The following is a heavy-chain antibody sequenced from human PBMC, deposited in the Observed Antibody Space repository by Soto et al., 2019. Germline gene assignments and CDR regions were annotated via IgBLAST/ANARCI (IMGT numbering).Heavy chain of an antibody. CDR1: GDTSTSYY. D-gene: IGHD3-22*01. Sequence: SETLSLTCTVSGDTSTSYYWGWIRQAPGKGLEWIGHIHNSGTSTHNPSLNGRVTISIDMSKKQFSLKLTSLTAADTAVYYCARDFYDSVGYTWFDSWSQGTLVTVSS. V-gene: IGHV4-59*01. CDR3: ARDFYDSVGYTWFDS. CDR2: IHNSGTS. J-gene: IGHJ5*01.